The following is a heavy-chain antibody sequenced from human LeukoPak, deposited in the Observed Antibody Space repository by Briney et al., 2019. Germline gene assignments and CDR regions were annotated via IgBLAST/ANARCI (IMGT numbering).Heavy chain of an antibody. V-gene: IGHV3-66*01. CDR3: ARDRVYYYDSSGYYPDAFDI. D-gene: IGHD3-22*01. CDR1: GFTFSNYA. Sequence: PGGSLRLSCAASGFTFSNYAMTWVRQAPGKGLEWVSVIYSGGSTYYADSVKGRFTISRDNSKNTLYLQMNSLRAEDTAVYYCARDRVYYYDSSGYYPDAFDIWGQGTMVTVSS. CDR2: IYSGGST. J-gene: IGHJ3*02.